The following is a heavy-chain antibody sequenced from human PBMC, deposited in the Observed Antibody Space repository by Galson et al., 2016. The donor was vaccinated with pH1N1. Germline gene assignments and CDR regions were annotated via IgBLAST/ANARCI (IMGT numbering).Heavy chain of an antibody. CDR3: ATSLSTGWSGNYFQH. J-gene: IGHJ1*01. V-gene: IGHV1-69*13. D-gene: IGHD6-19*01. CDR2: IIPIFGTP. Sequence: SVKVSCKASGGPFSAYTINWVRQAPGQGLEWIGGIIPIFGTPTYAQKFQGRVTITADESSTTHYLELRSLRSEDTAIYYCATSLSTGWSGNYFQHWGQGTLVTVAS. CDR1: GGPFSAYT.